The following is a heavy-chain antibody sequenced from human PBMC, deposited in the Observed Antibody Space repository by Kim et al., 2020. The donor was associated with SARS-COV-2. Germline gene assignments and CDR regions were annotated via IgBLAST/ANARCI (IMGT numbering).Heavy chain of an antibody. Sequence: VKGRFTISRDNAKNSLYLQMNSLRAEDTAVYYCARDITAWTVTTNFDYWGQGTLVTVSS. CDR3: ARDITAWTVTTNFDY. D-gene: IGHD4-17*01. J-gene: IGHJ4*02. V-gene: IGHV3-21*01.